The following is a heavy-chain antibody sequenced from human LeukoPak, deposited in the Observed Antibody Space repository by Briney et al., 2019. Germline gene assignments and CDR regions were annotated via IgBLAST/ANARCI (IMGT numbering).Heavy chain of an antibody. J-gene: IGHJ6*03. CDR1: GYTFTSYG. CDR3: ARAGAVAPYYDYMDG. V-gene: IGHV1-18*01. D-gene: IGHD6-19*01. Sequence: GASVRVSCKASGYTFTSYGISWVRHAPGQGLEWMGWISGYNGNTNYAQKLQGRVTMTTDTSTSTAYMELRSLRSDGTAVYYCARAGAVAPYYDYMDGWGKGTTVTVSS. CDR2: ISGYNGNT.